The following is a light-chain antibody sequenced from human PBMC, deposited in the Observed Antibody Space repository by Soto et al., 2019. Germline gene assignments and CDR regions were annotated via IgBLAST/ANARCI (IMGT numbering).Light chain of an antibody. CDR2: EVS. V-gene: IGLV2-14*01. CDR3: SSYTSTSTLPYV. J-gene: IGLJ1*01. Sequence: ALTQPASVSGSPGQSITISCTGTSSDVGGYNYVCWYQHHPGKAPKLIIYEVSDRPSGVSSRFSGSKSGNTASLTISGLQAEDEADYYCSSYTSTSTLPYVFGTGTKVTVL. CDR1: SSDVGGYNY.